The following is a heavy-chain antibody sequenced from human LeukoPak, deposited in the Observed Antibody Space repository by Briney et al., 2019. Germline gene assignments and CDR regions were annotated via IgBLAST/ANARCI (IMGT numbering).Heavy chain of an antibody. CDR3: ASFPMMVAATPNNWFDP. V-gene: IGHV4-30-2*01. J-gene: IGHJ5*02. CDR2: INHSGST. CDR1: GASISSGAYY. D-gene: IGHD2-15*01. Sequence: PSQTLSLTCTVSGASISSGAYYWSWIRQPPGKGLEWIGEINHSGSTNYNPSLKSRVTISVDTSKNQFSLKLSSVTAADTAVYYCASFPMMVAATPNNWFDPWGQGTLVTVSS.